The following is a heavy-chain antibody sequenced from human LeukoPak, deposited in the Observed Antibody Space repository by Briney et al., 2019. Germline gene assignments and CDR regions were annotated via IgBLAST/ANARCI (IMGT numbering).Heavy chain of an antibody. Sequence: GGSLRLSCASSGFSFSTYAMIWVRQAPGKGLEWVSGITSSGRSTSYADSVKGRFTISRDNSNNTLYLQMSSLRADDTAVYFCAKGSLPAVGNFDFWGQGTLLTVSS. CDR1: GFSFSTYA. V-gene: IGHV3-23*01. CDR3: AKGSLPAVGNFDF. J-gene: IGHJ4*02. CDR2: ITSSGRST. D-gene: IGHD2-2*01.